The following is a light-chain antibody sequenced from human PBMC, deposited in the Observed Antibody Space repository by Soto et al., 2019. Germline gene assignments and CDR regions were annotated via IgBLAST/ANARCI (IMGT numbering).Light chain of an antibody. CDR1: SSDIGGYDY. J-gene: IGLJ1*01. CDR2: GVT. Sequence: QSALTQPASVSGSPGQSITITCTGTSSDIGGYDYVSWYQHHPGKAPKVIIYGVTTRPSGVSHRFSGSKSANTASLTISGVQAEDEADYYCTSYTSSSTHVFGTGTKLTVL. CDR3: TSYTSSSTHV. V-gene: IGLV2-14*01.